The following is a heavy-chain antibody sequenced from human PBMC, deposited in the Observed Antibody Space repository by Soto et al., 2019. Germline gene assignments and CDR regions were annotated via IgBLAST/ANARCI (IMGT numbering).Heavy chain of an antibody. CDR2: INDSGYNT. V-gene: IGHV3-23*01. J-gene: IGHJ3*02. D-gene: IGHD3-10*01. CDR1: GFTFSSYA. Sequence: GGSLRLSCAASGFTFSSYAMSWVRQAPGKGLEWVSGINDSGYNTYYADSVKGRLTISRDNSKNTVSLHMNSLRVEDTAVYYCARDRIWFGESDPAFDIWGQGTMVTVSS. CDR3: ARDRIWFGESDPAFDI.